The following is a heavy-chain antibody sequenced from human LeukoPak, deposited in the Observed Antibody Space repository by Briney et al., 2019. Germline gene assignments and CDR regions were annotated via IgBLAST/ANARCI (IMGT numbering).Heavy chain of an antibody. CDR3: AKRPDRYYYGSGSYMDV. V-gene: IGHV3-30*04. D-gene: IGHD3-10*01. Sequence: GGSLRLSCAASGFTFSSYAMHWVRQAPGQGLEWVAVISYDGSNKYYADSVKGRFTISRDNSKNTLYLQMNSLRAEDKAVYYCAKRPDRYYYGSGSYMDVWSKGTTVTVSS. CDR1: GFTFSSYA. CDR2: ISYDGSNK. J-gene: IGHJ6*04.